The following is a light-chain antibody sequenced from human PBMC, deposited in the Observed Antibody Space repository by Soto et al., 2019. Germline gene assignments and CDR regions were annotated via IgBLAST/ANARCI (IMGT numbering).Light chain of an antibody. CDR3: AAWEDSLSGSYA. CDR1: SSNIGKNF. Sequence: QSVLTQPPSASGTPGQRVTISCSGASSNIGKNFVYWYQQLPRTTPKLLISRNDQRPSGVPERFSGSKSGTSASLAISGLRSEDEAEYYCAAWEDSLSGSYAFGTGTKLTVL. J-gene: IGLJ1*01. CDR2: RND. V-gene: IGLV1-47*01.